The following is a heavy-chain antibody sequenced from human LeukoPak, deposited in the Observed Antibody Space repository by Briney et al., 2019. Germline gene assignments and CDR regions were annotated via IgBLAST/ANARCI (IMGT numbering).Heavy chain of an antibody. D-gene: IGHD3-22*01. CDR3: ATESPEGWLPRSIDY. V-gene: IGHV1-24*01. J-gene: IGHJ4*02. CDR1: GYTLTELS. CDR2: FDPEDGET. Sequence: ASVKVSCKVFGYTLTELSMHWVRQAPGKGLEWMGGFDPEDGETIYAQKFQGRVTMTEDTSTDTAYMELSSLRSEDTAVYYCATESPEGWLPRSIDYWGQGTLVTVSS.